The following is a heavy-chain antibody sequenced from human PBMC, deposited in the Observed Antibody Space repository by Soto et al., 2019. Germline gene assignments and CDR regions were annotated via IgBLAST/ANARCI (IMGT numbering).Heavy chain of an antibody. D-gene: IGHD3-9*01. CDR1: GGTFSSYA. Sequence: GASVKVSCKASGGTFSSYAISWVRQAPGQGLEWMGGIIPIFGTANYAQKFQGRVTITADESTSTAYMELSSLRSEDTAVYYCARDLIHYDILTGYYRDYGMDVWGQGTTVTVSS. CDR3: ARDLIHYDILTGYYRDYGMDV. CDR2: IIPIFGTA. V-gene: IGHV1-69*13. J-gene: IGHJ6*02.